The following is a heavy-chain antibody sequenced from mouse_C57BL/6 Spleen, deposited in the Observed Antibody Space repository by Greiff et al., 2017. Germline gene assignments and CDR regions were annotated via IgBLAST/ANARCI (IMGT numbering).Heavy chain of an antibody. CDR3: ARQGGDHYSNFDYAMDY. D-gene: IGHD2-5*01. CDR2: ISNLAYSI. V-gene: IGHV5-15*01. CDR1: GFTFSDYG. Sequence: EVKLMESGGGLVQPGGSLKLSCAASGFTFSDYGMAWVRQAPRKGPEWVAFISNLAYSIYYADTVTGRFTISRENAKNTLYLEMSSLRSEDTAMYYCARQGGDHYSNFDYAMDYWGQGTSVTVSS. J-gene: IGHJ4*01.